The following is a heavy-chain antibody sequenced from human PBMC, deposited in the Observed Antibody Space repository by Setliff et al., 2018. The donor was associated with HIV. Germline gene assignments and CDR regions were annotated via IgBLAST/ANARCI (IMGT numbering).Heavy chain of an antibody. CDR3: ARDRYSGSSTDY. CDR2: ISSSSRSYT. D-gene: IGHD1-26*01. V-gene: IGHV3-21*01. J-gene: IGHJ4*02. CDR1: GFTFSTYS. Sequence: GGSLRLSCAASGFTFSTYSMNWVRQAPGKGLEWVSSISSSSRSYTHYADSVKGRFTISRDNVKNSLYLQMNSLRAEDTAVYYCARDRYSGSSTDYWGQGTLVTVSS.